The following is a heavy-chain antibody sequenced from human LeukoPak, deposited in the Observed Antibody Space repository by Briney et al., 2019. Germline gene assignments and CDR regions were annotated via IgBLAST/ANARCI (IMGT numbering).Heavy chain of an antibody. J-gene: IGHJ4*02. Sequence: GGSLRLSCAASGFTFSSYAMSWVRQAPGKGLEWVSAISGSGGSTYYADSVKGRFTISRDNSKNTLYLQMNSLRAEDTAVYYCAKTPGGYCSGGSCYFHYWGQGTLVTVSS. V-gene: IGHV3-23*01. CDR1: GFTFSSYA. CDR2: ISGSGGST. D-gene: IGHD2-15*01. CDR3: AKTPGGYCSGGSCYFHY.